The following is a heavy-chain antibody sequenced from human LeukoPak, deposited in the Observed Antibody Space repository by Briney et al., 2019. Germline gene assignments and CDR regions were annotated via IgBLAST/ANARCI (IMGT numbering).Heavy chain of an antibody. CDR1: VGTFTSYV. J-gene: IGHJ1*01. Sequence: GPSVKLSCKASVGTFTSYVISWVRPAPGQGLEWMGRIIPILGIANYAQKSQGRDTIAADKSTSTAYMGLSSLRSEDTAVYYCARDPVANIHFQHWGQGTLVSVSS. CDR3: ARDPVANIHFQH. D-gene: IGHD2-21*01. V-gene: IGHV1-69*04. CDR2: IIPILGIA.